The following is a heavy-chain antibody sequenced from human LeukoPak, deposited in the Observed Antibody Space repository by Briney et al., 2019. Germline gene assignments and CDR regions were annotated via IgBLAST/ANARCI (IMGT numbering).Heavy chain of an antibody. V-gene: IGHV4-34*01. CDR3: ARGVVTAIPDAFDI. Sequence: SETLSLTCAVYGGSFSGYYWSWIRQPPGKGLEWIGEINHSGSTNYNPSLKSRVTISVDTSKNQFSLKLSSVTAADTAVYYCARGVVTAIPDAFDIWGQGTMVTVSS. D-gene: IGHD2-21*02. J-gene: IGHJ3*02. CDR1: GGSFSGYY. CDR2: INHSGST.